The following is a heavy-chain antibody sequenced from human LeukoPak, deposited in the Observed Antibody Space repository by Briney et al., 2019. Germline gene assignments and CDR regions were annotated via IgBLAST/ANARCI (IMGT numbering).Heavy chain of an antibody. D-gene: IGHD1-26*01. CDR2: ISSSSSTI. Sequence: GGSLRLSCAASGFTFSSYGMHWVRQAPGKGLEWVSYISSSSSTIYYADSVKGRFTISRDNAKNSLYLQMNSLRADDTAVYYCASQSGSFSTRYYFDYWGQGTLVTVSS. J-gene: IGHJ4*02. CDR3: ASQSGSFSTRYYFDY. CDR1: GFTFSSYG. V-gene: IGHV3-48*04.